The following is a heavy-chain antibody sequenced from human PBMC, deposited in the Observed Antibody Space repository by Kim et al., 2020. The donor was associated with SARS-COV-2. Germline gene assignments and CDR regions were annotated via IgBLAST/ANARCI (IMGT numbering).Heavy chain of an antibody. J-gene: IGHJ6*02. Sequence: GGSLRLSCAASGFTFSSYEMNWVRQAPGKGLEWVSYISSSGSTIYYADSVKGRFTISRDNAKNSLYLQMNSLRAEDTAVYYCARDGVAAAGPGYYYGMDVWGQGTTVTVSS. CDR3: ARDGVAAAGPGYYYGMDV. V-gene: IGHV3-48*03. D-gene: IGHD6-13*01. CDR1: GFTFSSYE. CDR2: ISSSGSTI.